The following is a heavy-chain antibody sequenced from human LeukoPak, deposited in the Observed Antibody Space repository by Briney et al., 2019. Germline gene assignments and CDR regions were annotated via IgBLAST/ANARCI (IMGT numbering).Heavy chain of an antibody. CDR1: GFTFYDYA. CDR3: AKEAAAGYYFDY. CDR2: ISWNSGSI. V-gene: IGHV3-9*01. J-gene: IGHJ4*02. D-gene: IGHD6-13*01. Sequence: PGGSLRLSCAASGFTFYDYAMRWVRHAPGKGLEWVSGISWNSGSIGYADSVKGRFTISRGNAKNSLYLQMNSLRAEDTALYYCAKEAAAGYYFDYWGQGTLVTVSS.